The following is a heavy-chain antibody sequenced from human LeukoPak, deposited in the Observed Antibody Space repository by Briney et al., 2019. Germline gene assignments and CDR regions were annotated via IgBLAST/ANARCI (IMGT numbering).Heavy chain of an antibody. J-gene: IGHJ4*02. CDR2: IYPSVGST. V-gene: IGHV1-46*01. CDR1: AYTFTNFY. CDR3: ARVRTDGYTDY. Sequence: ASVKVSCKASAYTFTNFYIQWVRQVPGQGLEWMGIIYPSVGSTAYAQKFQGRVTMTRDTSTSTVYMDVSSLRSEDTAVYYCARVRTDGYTDYWGQGTLVTVSS. D-gene: IGHD5-24*01.